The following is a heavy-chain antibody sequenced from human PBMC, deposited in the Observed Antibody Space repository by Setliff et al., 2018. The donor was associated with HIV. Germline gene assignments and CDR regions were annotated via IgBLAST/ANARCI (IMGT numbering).Heavy chain of an antibody. D-gene: IGHD5-12*01. CDR3: AHRLATMIEGDAFDI. V-gene: IGHV2-5*02. J-gene: IGHJ3*02. Sequence: SCPTLVNPTQTLTLTCTFSGFSLTTSGVGVGWIRQPPGMALEWLALIYWDDDKRYNPSLKSRLTITKDTSKNQVILTMTNMDPLEAGTYYCAHRLATMIEGDAFDIWGQGTMVTVSS. CDR1: GFSLTTSGVG. CDR2: IYWDDDK.